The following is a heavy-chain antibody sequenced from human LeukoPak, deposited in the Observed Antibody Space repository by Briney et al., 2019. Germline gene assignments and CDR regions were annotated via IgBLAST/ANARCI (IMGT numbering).Heavy chain of an antibody. CDR2: INHSGST. J-gene: IGHJ4*02. D-gene: IGHD3-16*01. CDR3: ARQQQFGRGFDY. Sequence: SETLSLTCAVYGGSFSGYYWSWIRQPPGKGLEWIGEINHSGSTNYNPSLKSRVTISVDTSKNQFSLKLSSVTAADTAVYHCARQQQFGRGFDYWGQGTLVTVSS. V-gene: IGHV4-34*01. CDR1: GGSFSGYY.